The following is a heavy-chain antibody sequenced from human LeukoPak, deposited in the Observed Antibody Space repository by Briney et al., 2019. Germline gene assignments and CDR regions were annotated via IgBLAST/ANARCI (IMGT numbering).Heavy chain of an antibody. CDR1: GYTFTSNY. CDR3: ARDQEGFDY. V-gene: IGHV1-46*01. J-gene: IGHJ4*02. Sequence: ASVKVSCKASGYTFTSNYIHWVRQAPGQGLEWMVMIYPRDGSTSYAQKFQGRVTVTRDTSTSTVHMELSGLRSEDTAVYYCARDQEGFDYWGQGTLVTVSS. CDR2: IYPRDGST.